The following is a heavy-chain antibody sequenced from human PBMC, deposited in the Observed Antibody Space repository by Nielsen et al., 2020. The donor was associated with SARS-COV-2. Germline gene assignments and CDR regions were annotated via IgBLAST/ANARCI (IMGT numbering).Heavy chain of an antibody. V-gene: IGHV1-46*03. CDR2: INPSGGST. CDR3: ASTVVTPSESYYGMDV. CDR1: GYTFTSYY. D-gene: IGHD4-23*01. J-gene: IGHJ6*02. Sequence: ASVKVSCKASGYTFTSYYMHWVRQAPGQGLEWMGIINPSGGSTSYAQKFQGRVTMTRDTSTSTVYMELSSLRSEDTAVYYCASTVVTPSESYYGMDVWGQGTTVTVSS.